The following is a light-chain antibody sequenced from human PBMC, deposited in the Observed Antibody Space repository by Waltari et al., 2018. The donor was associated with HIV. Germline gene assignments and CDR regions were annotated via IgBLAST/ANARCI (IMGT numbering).Light chain of an antibody. V-gene: IGKV4-1*01. CDR3: QQHYTSPYT. Sequence: DIVMTQSPDSLAESLGERATINCKSSLNVLNGSTNKNSLAWYQQKSGQPPKLLIYWASTRESGVTERFSGSGSGTDFTLTISSLQAADVAVYYCQQHYTSPYTFGQGTKLEIK. J-gene: IGKJ2*01. CDR2: WAS. CDR1: LNVLNGSTNKNS.